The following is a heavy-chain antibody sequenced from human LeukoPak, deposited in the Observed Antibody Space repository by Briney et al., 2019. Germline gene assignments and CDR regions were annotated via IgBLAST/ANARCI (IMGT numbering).Heavy chain of an antibody. CDR2: INPSGGST. D-gene: IGHD3-16*02. V-gene: IGHV1-46*01. CDR3: ARSSTFGGVIVIPYYYYYYGMDV. J-gene: IGHJ6*04. Sequence: ASVKVSCKASGYTFTSYYMHWVRQAPGQGPEWMGIINPSGGSTSYAQKFQGRVTMTRDTSTSTVYMELSSLRSEDTAVYYCARSSTFGGVIVIPYYYYYYGMDVWGKGTTVTVSS. CDR1: GYTFTSYY.